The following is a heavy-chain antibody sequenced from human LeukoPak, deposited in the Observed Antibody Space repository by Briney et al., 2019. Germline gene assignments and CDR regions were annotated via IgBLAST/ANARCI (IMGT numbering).Heavy chain of an antibody. V-gene: IGHV1-69*04. CDR2: IIPILGIA. Sequence: SVKVSCKASGGTFSSYAISWVRQAPGQGLEWMGRIIPILGIANYAQKFQGRVTITADKSTSTAYMGLSSLRSEDTAVYYCARDATYDSSGYSPSYYYGMDVWGQGTTVTVSS. D-gene: IGHD3-22*01. CDR1: GGTFSSYA. CDR3: ARDATYDSSGYSPSYYYGMDV. J-gene: IGHJ6*02.